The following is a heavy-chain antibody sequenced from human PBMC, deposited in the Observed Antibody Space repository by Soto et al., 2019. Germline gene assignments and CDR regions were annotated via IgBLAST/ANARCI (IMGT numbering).Heavy chain of an antibody. CDR1: GYTFTSYG. Sequence: EASVKVSCKASGYTFTSYGISWVRQAPGQGLEWMGWISAYNGNTNYAQKLQGRLAMTTGTSTSTAYMELRSLRSDDTAVYFCARGGTGWDYFDYWGQGTLVTVSS. V-gene: IGHV1-18*01. D-gene: IGHD6-19*01. J-gene: IGHJ4*02. CDR3: ARGGTGWDYFDY. CDR2: ISAYNGNT.